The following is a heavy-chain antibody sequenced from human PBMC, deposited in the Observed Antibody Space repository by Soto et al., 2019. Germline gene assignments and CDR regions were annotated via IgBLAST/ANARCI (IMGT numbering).Heavy chain of an antibody. V-gene: IGHV3-21*01. D-gene: IGHD6-13*01. Sequence: GGSLRLSCAASGFTFSSYSMNWVRQAPGKGLEWVSSISSSSSYIYYADSVKGRFTISRDNAKNSLYLQMNSLRAEDTAVYYCARESSSWLYNWFDPWGQGTLVTVSS. CDR2: ISSSSSYI. CDR3: ARESSSWLYNWFDP. J-gene: IGHJ5*02. CDR1: GFTFSSYS.